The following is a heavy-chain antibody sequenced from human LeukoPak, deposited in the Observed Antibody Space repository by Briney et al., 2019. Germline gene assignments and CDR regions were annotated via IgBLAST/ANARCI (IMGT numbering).Heavy chain of an antibody. CDR3: ASETRRGYSYGSPTDGFDI. V-gene: IGHV1-46*01. CDR1: GYTFTSYY. Sequence: ASVKVSCKASGYTFTSYYMHWVRQAPGQGLEWMGIINPSGGSTSYAQKFQERVTITRDMSTSTAYMELSSLRSEDTAVYYCASETRRGYSYGSPTDGFDIWGQGTMVTVSS. D-gene: IGHD5-18*01. J-gene: IGHJ3*02. CDR2: INPSGGST.